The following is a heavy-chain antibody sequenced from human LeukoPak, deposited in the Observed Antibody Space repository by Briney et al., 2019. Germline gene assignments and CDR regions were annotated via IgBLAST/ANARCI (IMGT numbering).Heavy chain of an antibody. J-gene: IGHJ4*02. CDR1: GGSISSYY. D-gene: IGHD3-10*01. CDR2: IYYSGST. Sequence: PSETLSLTCTVSGGSISSYYWSWIRQPPGKGLEWIGYIYYSGSTNYNPSLKSRVTTSVDTSKKQFSLKLSSVTAADTAVYYCAGGSGSYFVYWGQGTLVTVSS. V-gene: IGHV4-59*08. CDR3: AGGSGSYFVY.